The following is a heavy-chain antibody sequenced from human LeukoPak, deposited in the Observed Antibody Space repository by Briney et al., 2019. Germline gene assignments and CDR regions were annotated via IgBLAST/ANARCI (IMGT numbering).Heavy chain of an antibody. CDR3: ARDYYVGNPAYYFDS. J-gene: IGHJ4*03. CDR2: GYYSGSS. V-gene: IGHV4-31*03. CDR1: GGSISSGGYC. Sequence: SETLSLTCTVSGGSISSGGYCWSWIRQHPGKGLEWMGCGYYSGSSYYNPSLKSRVTISVDTSKNQFSLKLSSVTAADTAVYYCARDYYVGNPAYYFDSWGHGTLVTVSS. D-gene: IGHD4-23*01.